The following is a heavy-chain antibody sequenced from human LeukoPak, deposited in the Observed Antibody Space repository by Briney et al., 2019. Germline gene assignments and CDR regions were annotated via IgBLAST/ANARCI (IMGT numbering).Heavy chain of an antibody. CDR1: GGSISSYY. CDR3: ARGFEYSSSSSHYYYMDV. D-gene: IGHD6-6*01. CDR2: IYYSGST. Sequence: PSETLSLTCTVSGGSISSYYWSWIRQPPGKGLEWIGYIYYSGSTNYNPSLKSRVTMSVDTSKNQFSLKLSSVTAADTAVYYCARGFEYSSSSSHYYYMDVWGKGTTVTVSS. J-gene: IGHJ6*03. V-gene: IGHV4-59*12.